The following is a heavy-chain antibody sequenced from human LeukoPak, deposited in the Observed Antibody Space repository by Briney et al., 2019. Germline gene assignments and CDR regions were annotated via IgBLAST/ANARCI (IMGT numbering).Heavy chain of an antibody. CDR2: IXYDGCNK. V-gene: IGHV3-30*02. Sequence: HXVRXXXXXGXXGXXXIXYDGCNKYYADSVKGRFTISRDNSKNTLYLQMNSLRAEDTAVYYCAKDAGLAPYSGSYFDYWGQGTLVTVSS. J-gene: IGHJ4*02. CDR3: AKDAGLAPYSGSYFDY. D-gene: IGHD1-26*01.